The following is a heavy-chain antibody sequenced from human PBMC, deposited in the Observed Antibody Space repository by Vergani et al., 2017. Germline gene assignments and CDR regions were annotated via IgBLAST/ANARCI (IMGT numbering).Heavy chain of an antibody. CDR2: IYHNGDT. Sequence: QVQLQESGPGLVKPSQTLSLTCTVSGDSINRGGLYWTWIRQLPGKGLEWMGFIYHNGDTYYNPSLKSRVTMSVDTSKNQFSLKLSSVTAADTAVYYCAREYSSSVGFLAYWGQGTLVTVSS. D-gene: IGHD6-6*01. CDR1: GDSINRGGLY. J-gene: IGHJ4*02. CDR3: AREYSSSVGFLAY. V-gene: IGHV4-31*02.